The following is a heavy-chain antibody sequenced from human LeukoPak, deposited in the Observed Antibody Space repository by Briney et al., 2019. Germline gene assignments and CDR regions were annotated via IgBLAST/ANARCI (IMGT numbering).Heavy chain of an antibody. D-gene: IGHD6-19*01. CDR2: ISGDGGST. V-gene: IGHV3-43*02. CDR3: ARDYFAVANNGDGFDI. J-gene: IGHJ3*02. CDR1: GFTFDDYA. Sequence: GGSLRLSCAASGFTFDDYAMHWVRQAPGKGLEWVSLISGDGGSTYYADSVKGRFTISRDNAKNSLYLQMNSLRAEDTAVYYCARDYFAVANNGDGFDIWGQGTMVTISS.